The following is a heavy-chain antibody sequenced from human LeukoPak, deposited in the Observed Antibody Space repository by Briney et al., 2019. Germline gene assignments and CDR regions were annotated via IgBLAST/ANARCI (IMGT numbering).Heavy chain of an antibody. V-gene: IGHV1-18*01. D-gene: IGHD3-16*02. J-gene: IGHJ6*02. CDR1: GYTFTSYG. Sequence: ASVKVSCKASGYTFTSYGISWVRQAPGQGLEWMGWISAYNGNTNYAQKLQGRVTMTTDTSTSTAYMELRSLRSDDTAVYYCAREAGRDDSVWGSYLLDYYYGMDVGGQGPTFTVS. CDR3: AREAGRDDSVWGSYLLDYYYGMDV. CDR2: ISAYNGNT.